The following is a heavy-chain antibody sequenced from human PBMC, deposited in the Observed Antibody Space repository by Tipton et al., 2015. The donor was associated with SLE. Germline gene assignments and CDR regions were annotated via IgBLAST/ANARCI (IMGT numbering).Heavy chain of an antibody. CDR1: GFTFSSYS. CDR2: ISSSSSYI. CDR3: ARDRWRYQLPDAFDI. Sequence: SLRLSCAASGFTFSSYSMNWVRQAPGKGLEWVSSISSSSSYIYYADSVKGRFTISRDNAKNSLYLQMNSLRAEDTAVYYCARDRWRYQLPDAFDIWGQGTMVTVSS. D-gene: IGHD2-2*01. V-gene: IGHV3-21*01. J-gene: IGHJ3*02.